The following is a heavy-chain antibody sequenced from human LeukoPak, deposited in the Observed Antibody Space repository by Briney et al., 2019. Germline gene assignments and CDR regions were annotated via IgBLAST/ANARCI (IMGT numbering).Heavy chain of an antibody. V-gene: IGHV4-34*01. CDR2: INHSGST. CDR3: ARQKLRDTYGLKYYFDY. J-gene: IGHJ4*02. D-gene: IGHD5-18*01. Sequence: SETLSLTCAVYGGSFSNYYWSWIRQPPGKGLEWIGEINHSGSTNYNPSLKSRVTISVDTSKKHFSLRLGSVTAADTAVYYCARQKLRDTYGLKYYFDYWGQGALVTVSS. CDR1: GGSFSNYY.